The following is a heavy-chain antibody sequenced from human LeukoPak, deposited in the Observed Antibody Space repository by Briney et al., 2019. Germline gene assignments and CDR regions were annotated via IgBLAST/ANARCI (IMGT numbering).Heavy chain of an antibody. CDR3: STYRWQYDSSSYDY. D-gene: IGHD3-22*01. J-gene: IGHJ4*02. Sequence: PEGSLRLSCAASGFTFSKAWMSWVRQATGKGLEWLGRIKSNADGGTTDYAAPVQGRITISRDDSQNTLYLQLDSLKAEDTAVYYCSTYRWQYDSSSYDYWGQGTLVAVSS. CDR1: GFTFSKAW. CDR2: IKSNADGGTT. V-gene: IGHV3-15*01.